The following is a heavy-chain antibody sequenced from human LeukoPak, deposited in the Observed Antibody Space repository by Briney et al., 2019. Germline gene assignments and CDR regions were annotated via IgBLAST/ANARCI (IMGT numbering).Heavy chain of an antibody. CDR2: IYPGDSDT. CDR1: GYSFTSYW. V-gene: IGHV5-51*01. D-gene: IGHD2-21*02. J-gene: IGHJ3*02. Sequence: GESLKISCKGSGYSFTSYWIGWVRQMPGKGLEWMGIIYPGDSDTRYSPSFQGQVTISADKSISTAYLQWSSLKASDTAMYYCARSYCGGDCFFGLAFDIWGQGTMVTVSS. CDR3: ARSYCGGDCFFGLAFDI.